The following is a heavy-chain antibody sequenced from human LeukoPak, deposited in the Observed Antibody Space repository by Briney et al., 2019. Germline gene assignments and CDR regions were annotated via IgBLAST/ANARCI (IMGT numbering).Heavy chain of an antibody. D-gene: IGHD6-25*01. V-gene: IGHV4-34*01. Sequence: SETLSLTCAVYGGSFSGYYWSWIRQPPGKGLEWIGEINHSGSTNYNPSLKSRVTISVDTSKNQSSLKLSSVTAADTAVYYCAQSSGDAFDIWGQGKMVTVSS. J-gene: IGHJ3*02. CDR2: INHSGST. CDR3: AQSSGDAFDI. CDR1: GGSFSGYY.